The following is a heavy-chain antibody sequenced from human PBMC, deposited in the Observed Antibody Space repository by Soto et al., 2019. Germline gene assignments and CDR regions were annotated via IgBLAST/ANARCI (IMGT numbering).Heavy chain of an antibody. D-gene: IGHD3-9*01. V-gene: IGHV3-21*06. CDR3: ARDYHLLTGYAFDI. CDR1: GFTFSSYS. Sequence: GGSLRLSCAASGFTFSSYSMNWVRQAPGKGLEWVSSISRTSDYIYYINSVKGRFTISRDNAKSSLYLQMNSLRDEDTAVYYCARDYHLLTGYAFDIWRHGTMVTVSS. CDR2: ISRTSDYI. J-gene: IGHJ3*02.